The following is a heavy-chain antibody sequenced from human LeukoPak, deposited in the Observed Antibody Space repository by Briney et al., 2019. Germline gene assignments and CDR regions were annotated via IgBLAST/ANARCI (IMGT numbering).Heavy chain of an antibody. J-gene: IGHJ4*02. CDR3: ARDPSYYYDSSGYYSPYFDY. CDR1: GYTFTSYY. V-gene: IGHV1-46*01. CDR2: INPSGGST. D-gene: IGHD3-22*01. Sequence: ASVKVSCKASGYTFTSYYMHWVRQAPGQGLEWMGIINPSGGSTSYAQKFQGRVTMTRDTSTSTVYMELSSPRSEDTAVYYCARDPSYYYDSSGYYSPYFDYWGQGTLVTVSS.